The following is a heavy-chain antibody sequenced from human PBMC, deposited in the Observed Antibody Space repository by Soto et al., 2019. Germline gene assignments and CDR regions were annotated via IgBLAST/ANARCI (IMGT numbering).Heavy chain of an antibody. V-gene: IGHV1-3*01. CDR3: ARDPSYYGMDV. CDR1: GYTFTSYA. CDR2: INAGNGNT. J-gene: IGHJ6*02. Sequence: ASVKVSCKASGYTFTSYAMHWVRRAPGQRLEWMGWINAGNGNTKYSQKFQGRVTITRDTSASTAYMELSSLRPEDTAVYYCARDPSYYGMDVWGQGTTVTVSS.